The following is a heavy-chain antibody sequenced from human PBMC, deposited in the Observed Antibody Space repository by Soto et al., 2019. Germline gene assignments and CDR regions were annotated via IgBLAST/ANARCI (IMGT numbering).Heavy chain of an antibody. V-gene: IGHV1-18*01. D-gene: IGHD2-2*02. CDR3: LRSVGYCSSTSCYIDY. J-gene: IGHJ4*02. Sequence: ASVKVSCKASGYTFTSFGISWVRQAPGQGLEWMGWISAYNGNTNYAQKLQGRVTMTTDTSTSTAYMELRSLRSDDTAVYYFLRSVGYCSSTSCYIDYWGEGTVGTVSS. CDR1: GYTFTSFG. CDR2: ISAYNGNT.